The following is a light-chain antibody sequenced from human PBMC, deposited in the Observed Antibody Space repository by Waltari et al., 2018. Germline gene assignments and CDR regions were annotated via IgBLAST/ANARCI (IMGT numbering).Light chain of an antibody. V-gene: IGLV3-25*03. Sequence: SYELTQPPSLSVSPGQTARTTSSGDAWPTDDAQWYQQKPGQAPALVMYKDTKTPSGIPERFSGSTSGTTVTLTIGGVQAEDEADYYCQSADTSGSWVFGGGTKLTVL. CDR3: QSADTSGSWV. CDR2: KDT. CDR1: AWPTDD. J-gene: IGLJ3*02.